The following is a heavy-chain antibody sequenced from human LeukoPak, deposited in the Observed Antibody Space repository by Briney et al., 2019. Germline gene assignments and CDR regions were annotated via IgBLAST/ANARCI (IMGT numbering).Heavy chain of an antibody. V-gene: IGHV3-30*02. CDR3: AKGRGWEASYYYYYMDV. J-gene: IGHJ6*03. CDR1: GFTFTHYA. Sequence: PGGSLGLSCAASGFTFTHYAMHWVRQTPGKGLEWVAFIRYDGSNKYYTDSVKGRFTISRDNSKNTLYLQMNSLRAEDTAVYYCAKGRGWEASYYYYYMDVWGKGTTVTISS. D-gene: IGHD1-26*01. CDR2: IRYDGSNK.